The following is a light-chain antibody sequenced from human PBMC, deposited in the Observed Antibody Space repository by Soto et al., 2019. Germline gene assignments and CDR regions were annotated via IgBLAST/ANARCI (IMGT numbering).Light chain of an antibody. CDR3: QQLNSYLPLT. CDR2: AAS. V-gene: IGKV1-9*01. Sequence: IQLTQSPSSLSASVGDRVTITCRASQGISSYLAWYQQKPGKAPKLLIYAASTLQSGVPSRFSGSGSGTDFTLTISSLQPEDFATYYCQQLNSYLPLTFGGGTKLDIK. J-gene: IGKJ4*01. CDR1: QGISSY.